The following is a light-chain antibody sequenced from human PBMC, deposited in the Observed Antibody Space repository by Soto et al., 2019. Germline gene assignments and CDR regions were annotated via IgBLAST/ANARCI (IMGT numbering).Light chain of an antibody. Sequence: QSVLTQPPSVSGAPGQRVTISCTGSSSNIGAGYDVHWYQQLPGTAPKLLIYGNSNRPSGVPDRFSGSKSGTSASLAITGLQAAGEAYYYCQSYDSSLSGWVFGGGTKLTVL. J-gene: IGLJ3*02. CDR2: GNS. V-gene: IGLV1-40*01. CDR1: SSNIGAGYD. CDR3: QSYDSSLSGWV.